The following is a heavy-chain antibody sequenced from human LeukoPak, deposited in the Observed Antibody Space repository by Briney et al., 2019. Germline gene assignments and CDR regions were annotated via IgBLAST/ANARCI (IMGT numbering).Heavy chain of an antibody. V-gene: IGHV3-53*01. CDR1: GFTVSSNY. CDR2: VNSGGNT. J-gene: IGHJ4*02. Sequence: GGSLRLSCEASGFTVSSNYMSWVRQAPGKGLEWVAVVNSGGNTNYADSVKGRFTITRDRARNTLDLNMHSLRAEDTAVYYCAKEADNSGYYLDHWGQGTLVTVSS. D-gene: IGHD3-22*01. CDR3: AKEADNSGYYLDH.